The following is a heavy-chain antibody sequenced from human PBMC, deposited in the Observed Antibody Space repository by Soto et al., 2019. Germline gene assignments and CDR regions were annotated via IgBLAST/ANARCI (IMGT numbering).Heavy chain of an antibody. CDR1: GFTFSSYG. Sequence: QVQLVESGGGVVQPGRSLRLSCAASGFTFSSYGMHWVRQAPGKGVEWVGAIWYDGSNKYYADSVKGRVTISRDNSKNTLFLQMNSLRAEDTAVYYCARHYYDRSGYATSLDYWGQGTLVTVSS. CDR2: IWYDGSNK. V-gene: IGHV3-33*01. D-gene: IGHD3-22*01. J-gene: IGHJ4*02. CDR3: ARHYYDRSGYATSLDY.